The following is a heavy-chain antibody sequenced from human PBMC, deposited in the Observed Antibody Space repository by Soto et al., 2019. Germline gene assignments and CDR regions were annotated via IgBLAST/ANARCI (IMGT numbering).Heavy chain of an antibody. J-gene: IGHJ5*02. CDR2: IYSSGST. Sequence: QVQLQESGPGLVKPSETLSLTCTVSGGDISTYYWTWIRQPAGKGLEWIGRIYSSGSTNYNPSLKSRVTMSLDTSKNQFSLRLSSVTAADTAVYYCARGQRFSDWFDPWGQGNLVTVSS. V-gene: IGHV4-4*07. CDR1: GGDISTYY. D-gene: IGHD3-3*01. CDR3: ARGQRFSDWFDP.